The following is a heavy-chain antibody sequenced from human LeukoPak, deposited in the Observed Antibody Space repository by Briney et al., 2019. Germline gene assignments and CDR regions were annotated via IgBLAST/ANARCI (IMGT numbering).Heavy chain of an antibody. CDR1: GFTFSSYA. J-gene: IGHJ6*02. Sequence: PGGSLRLSCAASGFTFSSYAMSWVRQAPGKGLEWVSVIYSGGSTYYADSVKGRFTISRHNSKNTLYLQMNSLRAEDTAVYYCARAQAFRGYYTQTEHYYYYYGMDVWGQGTTVTVSS. CDR2: IYSGGST. CDR3: ARAQAFRGYYTQTEHYYYYYGMDV. D-gene: IGHD3-3*01. V-gene: IGHV3-53*04.